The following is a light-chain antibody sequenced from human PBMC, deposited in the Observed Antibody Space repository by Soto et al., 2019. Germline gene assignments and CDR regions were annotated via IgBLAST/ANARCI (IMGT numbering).Light chain of an antibody. V-gene: IGKV1-5*01. J-gene: IGKJ1*01. CDR1: QSISSW. Sequence: DIQMTQSPSTLSASVGDRVTITCRASQSISSWLAWYQQKPGKAPKLLIYDAPSLESGVPSRFSGSGSGTEFTLTIRSLQPDDFATYYCQQYNSYSPTWTFGQGTKVEIK. CDR3: QQYNSYSPTWT. CDR2: DAP.